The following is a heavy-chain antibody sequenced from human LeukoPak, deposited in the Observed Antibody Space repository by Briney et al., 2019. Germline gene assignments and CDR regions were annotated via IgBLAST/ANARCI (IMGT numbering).Heavy chain of an antibody. CDR2: ISWNSGSI. V-gene: IGHV3-9*01. CDR1: GFTFDDYA. J-gene: IGHJ3*02. CDR3: ARTSIRDAFDI. Sequence: PGGSLRLSCAASGFTFDDYAMHWVRQAPGKGLEWVSGISWNSGSIGYADSVKGRFTISRDNAKNSLYLQMNSLRAEDTAVYYCARTSIRDAFDIWGQGTMVTVSS. D-gene: IGHD6-6*01.